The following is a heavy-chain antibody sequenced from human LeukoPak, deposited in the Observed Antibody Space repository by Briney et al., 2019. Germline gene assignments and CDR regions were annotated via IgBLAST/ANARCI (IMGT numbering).Heavy chain of an antibody. CDR2: ISSSSSYI. CDR3: ARDSDFWSGLLDY. D-gene: IGHD3-3*01. V-gene: IGHV3-21*01. J-gene: IGHJ4*02. Sequence: GGSLRLSCAASGFFFSNYWMSWVRQAPGKGLEWVSSISSSSSYIYYADSVKGRFTISRDNAKNSLYLQMNSLRAEDTAVYYCARDSDFWSGLLDYWGQGTLVTVSS. CDR1: GFFFSNYW.